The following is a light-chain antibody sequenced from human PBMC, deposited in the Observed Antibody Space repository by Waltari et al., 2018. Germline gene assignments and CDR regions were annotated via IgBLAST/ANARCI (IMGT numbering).Light chain of an antibody. CDR3: QQGNDYPYS. J-gene: IGKJ2*03. CDR2: NTK. V-gene: IGKV1D-13*01. Sequence: IPMSQSPSSLSTSVGDRVTITCRASQGISSYLSWFQQRPGKAPKLLIYNTKSLASGVPSRFSGSGSGTEFTLTISSLQPEDSAIYYCQQGNDYPYSFGLGTKVEIK. CDR1: QGISSY.